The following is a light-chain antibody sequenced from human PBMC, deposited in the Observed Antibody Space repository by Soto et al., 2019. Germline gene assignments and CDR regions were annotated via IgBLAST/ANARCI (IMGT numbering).Light chain of an antibody. CDR2: DVN. J-gene: IGLJ2*01. CDR3: CSYAGSSL. CDR1: SSDIGGYTY. Sequence: QSALTQPRSVSGSPGQAVTISCTGTSSDIGGYTYVSWFQQHPGKAPKLIIYDVNRRPSGVPDRFSGSKSGNTASLTISGLQAEDEADYYCCSYAGSSLFGGGTKLTVL. V-gene: IGLV2-11*01.